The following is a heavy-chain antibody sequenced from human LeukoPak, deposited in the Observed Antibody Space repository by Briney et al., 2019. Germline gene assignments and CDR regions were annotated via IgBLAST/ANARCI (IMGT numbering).Heavy chain of an antibody. Sequence: SETLSLTCAVYGGSFSGYYWSWIRQPPGKGLEWIGEINHSGSTNYNPSLKSRVTISVDTSKNQFSLKLSSVTAADTAVHYCARLPPRRPTLYYGSGSWGYYYMDVWGKGTTVTVSS. V-gene: IGHV4-34*01. CDR1: GGSFSGYY. CDR3: ARLPPRRPTLYYGSGSWGYYYMDV. CDR2: INHSGST. J-gene: IGHJ6*03. D-gene: IGHD3-10*01.